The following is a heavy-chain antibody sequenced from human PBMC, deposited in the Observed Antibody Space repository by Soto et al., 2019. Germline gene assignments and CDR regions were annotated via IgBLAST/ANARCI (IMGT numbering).Heavy chain of an antibody. D-gene: IGHD3-10*01. V-gene: IGHV3-23*01. CDR1: GFTFSSYA. J-gene: IGHJ4*02. CDR3: AKLHSMVRGVEPDY. CDR2: ISGSGGST. Sequence: GGSLRLSCAASGFTFSSYAMSWVRQAPGKGLEWVSAISGSGGSTYYADSVKGRFTISRDNSKNTLYLQMNSLRAEDTAVYYCAKLHSMVRGVEPDYWGQGTLVTVSS.